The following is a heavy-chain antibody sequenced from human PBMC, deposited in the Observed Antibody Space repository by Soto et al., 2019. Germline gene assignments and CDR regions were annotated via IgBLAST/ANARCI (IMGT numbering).Heavy chain of an antibody. V-gene: IGHV4-59*01. J-gene: IGHJ6*02. CDR1: GGSISSYY. D-gene: IGHD6-6*01. CDR3: ARAARPRYYYYGMDV. Sequence: PSETLSLTCTVSGGSISSYYWSWIWQPPGKGLEWIGYIYYSGSTNYNPSLKSRVTISVDTSKNQFSLKLSSVTAADTAVYYCARAARPRYYYYGMDVWGQGTTVTVSS. CDR2: IYYSGST.